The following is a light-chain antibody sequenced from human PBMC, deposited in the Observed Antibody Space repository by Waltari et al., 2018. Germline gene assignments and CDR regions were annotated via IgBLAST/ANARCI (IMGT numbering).Light chain of an antibody. CDR2: GAS. CDR3: QQRISWLGWT. J-gene: IGKJ1*01. Sequence: DIVLTQSPATLSLSPGERSTLSCRASQSVSTYLAWYQQTPGQVPRLLIYGASNRATGIPARFSGSGSGTDFTLTISSLEPEDFAVYYCQQRISWLGWTFGQGTKVEIK. V-gene: IGKV3-11*01. CDR1: QSVSTY.